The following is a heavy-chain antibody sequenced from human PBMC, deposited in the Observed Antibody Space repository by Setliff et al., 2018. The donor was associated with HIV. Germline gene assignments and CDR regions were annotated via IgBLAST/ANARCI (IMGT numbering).Heavy chain of an antibody. CDR3: ARGPQYNLWGGYLGL. CDR1: GLTFSNYW. J-gene: IGHJ4*02. CDR2: IDSDGSDT. Sequence: GESLKISCAASGLTFSNYWMHWVRQAPGKGLEWVSRIDSDGSDTNYADSVRGRFTISRDNAKNTVYLQLTSLRAEDTAVYYCARGPQYNLWGGYLGLWGQGTLVTVSS. D-gene: IGHD3-3*01. V-gene: IGHV3-74*01.